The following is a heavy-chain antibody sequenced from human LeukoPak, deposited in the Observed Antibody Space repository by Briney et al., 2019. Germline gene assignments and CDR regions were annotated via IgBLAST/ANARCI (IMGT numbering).Heavy chain of an antibody. Sequence: ASVKVSCKASGYTFTSYGISWVRQAPGQGLEWMGWISAYNGNTNYAQKLQGRVTMTTDTPTSTAYMELRSLRSDDTAVYYCARVLSSSWFVAYYYYMDVWGKGTTVTVSS. D-gene: IGHD6-13*01. CDR2: ISAYNGNT. V-gene: IGHV1-18*01. J-gene: IGHJ6*03. CDR1: GYTFTSYG. CDR3: ARVLSSSWFVAYYYYMDV.